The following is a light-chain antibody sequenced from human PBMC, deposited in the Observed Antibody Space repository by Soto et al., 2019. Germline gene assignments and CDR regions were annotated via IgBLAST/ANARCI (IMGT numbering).Light chain of an antibody. V-gene: IGLV1-44*01. J-gene: IGLJ2*01. CDR2: SSS. Sequence: QSVLTQPPSASGTPGQRVTISCSGSSSNIGSNTVNWYQQLPGTAPKLLIYSSSQRPSGVPDRFSGSKSGTSDSLAISGLHSEDEADYFCAAWDDSLNGPVFGGGTKLTVL. CDR3: AAWDDSLNGPV. CDR1: SSNIGSNT.